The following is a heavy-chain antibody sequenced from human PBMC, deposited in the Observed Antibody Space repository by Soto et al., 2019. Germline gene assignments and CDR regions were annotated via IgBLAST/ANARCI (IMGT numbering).Heavy chain of an antibody. Sequence: SVKASCKASGGTFSSYAISWVRQAPGQGLEWMGGIIPIFGTANYAQKFQGRVTITADESTSTAYMELSSLRSEDTAVYYCARAVAGTGPSPFDYWGQGTLVTVSS. CDR2: IIPIFGTA. J-gene: IGHJ4*02. CDR1: GGTFSSYA. D-gene: IGHD6-19*01. CDR3: ARAVAGTGPSPFDY. V-gene: IGHV1-69*13.